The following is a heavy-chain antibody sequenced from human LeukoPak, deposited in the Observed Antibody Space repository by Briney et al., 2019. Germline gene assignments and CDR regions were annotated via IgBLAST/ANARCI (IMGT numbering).Heavy chain of an antibody. V-gene: IGHV4-34*01. D-gene: IGHD5-24*01. CDR3: ARTTMRDGYNLDYDT. CDR1: GGSFSGYY. Sequence: SETLSLTCAVYGGSFSGYYWSWIRQSPGKGLEWLGEINHSGNTNYNPSLKSRVTISVDTSKNQFSLRLNYVTAADTAVYYRARTTMRDGYNLDYDTWGQGTLVTVSS. J-gene: IGHJ5*02. CDR2: INHSGNT.